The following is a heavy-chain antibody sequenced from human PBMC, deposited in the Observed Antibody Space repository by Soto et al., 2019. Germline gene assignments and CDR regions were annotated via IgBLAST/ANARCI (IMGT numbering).Heavy chain of an antibody. J-gene: IGHJ6*02. CDR1: GGTFSSYA. V-gene: IGHV1-69*01. CDR3: ARDRVLTHYYYYGMDV. D-gene: IGHD3-10*01. CDR2: IIPIFGTA. Sequence: QVQLVQSGAEVKKPGSSVKVSCKASGGTFSSYAISWVRQAPGQGLVWMGGIIPIFGTANYAQKFQGRVTITADESKSTAYMELSSLRSEDTAVYYCARDRVLTHYYYYGMDVWGQGTTVTVSS.